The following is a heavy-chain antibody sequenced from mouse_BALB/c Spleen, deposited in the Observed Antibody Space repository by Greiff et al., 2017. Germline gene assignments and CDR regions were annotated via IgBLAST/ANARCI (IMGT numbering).Heavy chain of an antibody. CDR2: INPYNGAT. J-gene: IGHJ4*01. Sequence: DVQLQESGPELVKPGASVKISCKASGYSFTGYYMHWVKQSHVKSLEWIGRINPYNGATSYNQNFKDTASLTVDKSSSTAYMELHSLTSEDSAVYYCARGSSGYVYAMDYWGQGTSVTVSS. V-gene: IGHV1-31*01. CDR3: ARGSSGYVYAMDY. D-gene: IGHD3-1*01. CDR1: GYSFTGYY.